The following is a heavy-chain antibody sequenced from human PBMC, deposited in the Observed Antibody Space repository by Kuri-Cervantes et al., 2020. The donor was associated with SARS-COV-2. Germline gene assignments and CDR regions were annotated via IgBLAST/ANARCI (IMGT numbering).Heavy chain of an antibody. CDR2: IDWDDDK. V-gene: IGHV2-70*01. D-gene: IGHD6-6*01. CDR1: GFSLSTSGMS. CDR3: ARIYSPSSDYYYYGMDV. J-gene: IGHJ6*02. Sequence: SGPTLVKPTQTLTLTCTFSGFSLSTSGMSVSWIRQPPGKALEWLALIDWDDDKYYSTSLKTRLTISKDTSKNQVVLTMTNMDPVDTATYYCARIYSPSSDYYYYGMDVWGQGTTVTVSS.